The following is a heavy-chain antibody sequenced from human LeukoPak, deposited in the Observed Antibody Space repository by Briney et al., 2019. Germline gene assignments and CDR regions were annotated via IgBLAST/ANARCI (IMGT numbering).Heavy chain of an antibody. J-gene: IGHJ4*02. Sequence: GGSLRLSCAASGFTFSVYSMNWVRQAPGKGLEWVSGINWNGDNTGSADSVKGRFTISRDNAKNSLYLEMNSLRAEDTALYYCAATYSGNWEFDYWGQGTLVTVSS. CDR2: INWNGDNT. CDR1: GFTFSVYS. V-gene: IGHV3-20*04. CDR3: AATYSGNWEFDY. D-gene: IGHD1-26*01.